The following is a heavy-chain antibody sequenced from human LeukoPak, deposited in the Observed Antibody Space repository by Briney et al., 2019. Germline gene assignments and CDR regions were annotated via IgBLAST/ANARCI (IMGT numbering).Heavy chain of an antibody. J-gene: IGHJ4*02. CDR1: GYSISSGYY. V-gene: IGHV4-38-2*02. D-gene: IGHD3-22*01. CDR2: ISYSGST. Sequence: SETLSLTCTVSGYSISSGYYWGWIRQPPGKGLEWIGRISYSGSTYYNPSLKSRVTISVDTSKNQFSLKLSSVTAADTAVYYCARQVEDYYDSSGYLLFGFDYWGQGTLVTVSS. CDR3: ARQVEDYYDSSGYLLFGFDY.